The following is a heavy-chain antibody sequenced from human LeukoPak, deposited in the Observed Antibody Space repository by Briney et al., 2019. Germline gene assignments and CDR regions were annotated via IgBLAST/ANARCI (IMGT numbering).Heavy chain of an antibody. V-gene: IGHV4-31*03. J-gene: IGHJ4*02. Sequence: SETLSLTCTVSGGSISSGGYGWSWIRQHPGKGLGWIGYIYYSGSTYYNPSLKSRVTISVDTSKNQFSLKLSSVTAADTAVYYCARDNDYGDYFGGLDYWGQGTLVTVSS. D-gene: IGHD4-17*01. CDR2: IYYSGST. CDR1: GGSISSGGYG. CDR3: ARDNDYGDYFGGLDY.